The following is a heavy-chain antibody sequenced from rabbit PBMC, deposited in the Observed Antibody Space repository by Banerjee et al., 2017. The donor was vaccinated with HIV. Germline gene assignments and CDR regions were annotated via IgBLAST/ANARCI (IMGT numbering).Heavy chain of an antibody. V-gene: IGHV1S40*01. CDR3: ARDNGDGGGYVFNL. Sequence: QSLEESGGDLVQPEGSLTLTCTASGIDFSSTYYMCWVRQAPGKGLEWIGCIYASSGTIWYASWVNGRFTVSKTSSTTVTLQMTSLTAADTATYFCARDNGDGGGYVFNLWGQGTLVTDS. CDR2: IYASSGTI. D-gene: IGHD2-1*01. J-gene: IGHJ4*01. CDR1: GIDFSSTYY.